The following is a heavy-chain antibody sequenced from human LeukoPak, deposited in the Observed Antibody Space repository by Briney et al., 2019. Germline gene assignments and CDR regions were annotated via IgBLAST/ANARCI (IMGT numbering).Heavy chain of an antibody. D-gene: IGHD1-26*01. J-gene: IGHJ4*02. CDR3: VRDGYTGSYYDY. CDR2: IKTDGSEK. Sequence: GGSLRLPCVASGFTFTEYWMSWVRQAPGKGLEWLANIKTDGSEKYYVDSVKGRFTISRDNAKTSLYLQMNSLRVEDTAVYYCVRDGYTGSYYDYWGQGTLVTVSS. CDR1: GFTFTEYW. V-gene: IGHV3-7*05.